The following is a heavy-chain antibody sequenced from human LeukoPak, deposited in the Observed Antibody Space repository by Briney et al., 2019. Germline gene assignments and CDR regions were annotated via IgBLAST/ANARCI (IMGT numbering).Heavy chain of an antibody. V-gene: IGHV3-7*01. CDR2: IKQDGSEK. CDR1: GFTFSSYW. D-gene: IGHD3-22*01. J-gene: IGHJ5*02. Sequence: GGSLRLSCAASGFTFSSYWMSWVRQAPGKGLEWVANIKQDGSEKYYVDSVKGRFTISRDNAKNSLYLQMNGLRAEDTAVYYCAREWYYDSSGYFPGDWFDPWGQGTLVTVSS. CDR3: AREWYYDSSGYFPGDWFDP.